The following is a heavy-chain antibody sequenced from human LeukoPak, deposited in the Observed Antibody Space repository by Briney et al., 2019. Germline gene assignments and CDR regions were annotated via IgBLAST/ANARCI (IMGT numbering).Heavy chain of an antibody. V-gene: IGHV3-23*01. D-gene: IGHD3-10*01. CDR1: GFTVSNNY. CDR2: ISGGGSST. CDR3: AKMDFGSGSYYILNSPDY. J-gene: IGHJ4*02. Sequence: GGSLRLSCAASGFTVSNNYMTWVRQAPGKGLEWVSAISGGGSSTYYADSVKGRFTISRDNSKNTLYLQVNSLRAEDTAVYYCAKMDFGSGSYYILNSPDYWGQGTLVTVSS.